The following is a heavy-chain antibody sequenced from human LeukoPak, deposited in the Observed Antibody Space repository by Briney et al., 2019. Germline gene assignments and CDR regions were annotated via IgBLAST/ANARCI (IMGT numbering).Heavy chain of an antibody. D-gene: IGHD5/OR15-5a*01. V-gene: IGHV3-21*01. CDR3: ARAPALRSALDY. Sequence: GGSLRLSCAASGFTFSSYSMNWVRQAPGKGLEWVSSISSSSSYIYYADSVEGRFTISRDNAKNSLYLQMNSLRAEDTAVYYCARAPALRSALDYWGQGTLVTVSS. J-gene: IGHJ4*02. CDR2: ISSSSSYI. CDR1: GFTFSSYS.